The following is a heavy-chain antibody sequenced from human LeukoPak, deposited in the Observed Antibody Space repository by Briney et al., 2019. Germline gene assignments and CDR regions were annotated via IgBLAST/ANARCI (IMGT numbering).Heavy chain of an antibody. CDR3: ARDSAYMDV. J-gene: IGHJ6*03. Sequence: SETLSLTCTVSGGSISSGSYYWSWIRQPAGKGLEWIGRIYTSGSTNYNPSLKSRVTISVDTSKNQFSLKLSSVTAADTAVYYCARDSAYMDVWGKGTTVTVSS. V-gene: IGHV4-61*02. CDR2: IYTSGST. CDR1: GGSISSGSYY.